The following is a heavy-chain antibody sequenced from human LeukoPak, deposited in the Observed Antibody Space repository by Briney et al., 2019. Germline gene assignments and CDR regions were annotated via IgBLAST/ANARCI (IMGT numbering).Heavy chain of an antibody. J-gene: IGHJ4*02. CDR3: ANEEVPNDY. D-gene: IGHD4/OR15-4a*01. CDR2: ISISGDIT. CDR1: GFTFSSHA. V-gene: IGHV3-23*01. Sequence: GGSLRLSCAVSGFTFSSHAMTWVRQAPGKGLEWVSGISISGDITYYAGSVQGRFIIFRDNSKNTVYLQMNSLRVEDTAVYYCANEEVPNDYWGQGTLVTVSS.